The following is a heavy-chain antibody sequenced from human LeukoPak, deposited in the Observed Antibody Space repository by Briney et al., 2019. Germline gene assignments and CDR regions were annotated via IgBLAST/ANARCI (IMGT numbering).Heavy chain of an antibody. D-gene: IGHD3-10*01. CDR2: IYHSGTT. V-gene: IGHV4-31*03. J-gene: IGHJ3*02. Sequence: SGPTLVNPSQTLPLTCTVSGGSISSGGYYWTWIRQHPRKGLEWIGHIYHSGTTYYNPSLKSRVTISVDTSKNQFSLKLSSVTAADTAVYYCARDRGNDDFDIWGQGTIVTVSS. CDR1: GGSISSGGYY. CDR3: ARDRGNDDFDI.